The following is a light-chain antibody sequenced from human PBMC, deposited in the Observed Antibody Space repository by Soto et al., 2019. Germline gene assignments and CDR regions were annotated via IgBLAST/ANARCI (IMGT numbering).Light chain of an antibody. CDR2: RNN. V-gene: IGLV1-47*01. Sequence: SVLTQPPSASGTPGQRVTISCSGSSSNIGSNYVYWYQQLPGTAPKLLIYRNNQRPSGVPDRFSGSKSGTSASLAISGLRSEVEADYYCAAWDDSLSGYVFGTGTKLTVL. CDR3: AAWDDSLSGYV. CDR1: SSNIGSNY. J-gene: IGLJ1*01.